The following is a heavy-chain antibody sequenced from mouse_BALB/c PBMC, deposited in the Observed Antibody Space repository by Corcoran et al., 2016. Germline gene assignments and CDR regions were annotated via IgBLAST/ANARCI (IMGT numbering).Heavy chain of an antibody. CDR3: ATYYRYDGFAY. V-gene: IGHV14-1*02. Sequence: EVQLQQSGAELVRPGALVKLSCKASGFNIKDYYIHWVKQRPEQGLEWIGWIDPETGNTKYDPQFQGKATITADTSSNTAYLQLSSLTSEDTAVYYCATYYRYDGFAYWGQGTLVTVSA. CDR2: IDPETGNT. CDR1: GFNIKDYY. D-gene: IGHD2-14*01. J-gene: IGHJ3*01.